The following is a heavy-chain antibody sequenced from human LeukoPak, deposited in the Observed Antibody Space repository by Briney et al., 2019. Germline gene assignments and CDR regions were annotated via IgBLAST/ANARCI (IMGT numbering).Heavy chain of an antibody. CDR3: AKDSEWELLRSRLDY. CDR1: GFTSSSYA. J-gene: IGHJ4*02. D-gene: IGHD1-26*01. CDR2: ISGSGGST. Sequence: GGSLRLSCAASGFTSSSYAMSWVRQAPGKGLEWVSAISGSGGSTYYADSVKGRFTISRDNSKNTLYLQMNSLRAEDTAVYYCAKDSEWELLRSRLDYWGQGTLVTVSS. V-gene: IGHV3-23*01.